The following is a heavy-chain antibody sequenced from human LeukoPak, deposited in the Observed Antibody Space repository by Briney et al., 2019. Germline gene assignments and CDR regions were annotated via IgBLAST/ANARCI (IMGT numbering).Heavy chain of an antibody. D-gene: IGHD2-2*01. Sequence: GGSLRLSCAASGFTFSDYYMSWIRQAPGKGLERVSYISSSSSYTNYADSVKGRFTISRDNAKNSLYLQKNSLRAEDTAVYYCARAGSTSSLDPWGQGTLVTVSS. CDR3: ARAGSTSSLDP. V-gene: IGHV3-11*06. J-gene: IGHJ5*02. CDR1: GFTFSDYY. CDR2: ISSSSSYT.